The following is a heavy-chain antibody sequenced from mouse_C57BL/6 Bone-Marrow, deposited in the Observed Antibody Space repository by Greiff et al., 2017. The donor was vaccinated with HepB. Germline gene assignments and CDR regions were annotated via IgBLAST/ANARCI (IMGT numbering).Heavy chain of an antibody. V-gene: IGHV1-15*01. J-gene: IGHJ4*01. CDR1: GYTFTDYE. Sequence: QVQLQPSGAELVRPGASVTLSCKASGYTFTDYEMHWVKQTPVHGLEWIGAIDPETGGTAYNQKFKGKAILTADKSSSTAYMELRSLTSEDSAVYYCTRMNFYAMDYWGQGTSVTVSS. CDR3: TRMNFYAMDY. CDR2: IDPETGGT.